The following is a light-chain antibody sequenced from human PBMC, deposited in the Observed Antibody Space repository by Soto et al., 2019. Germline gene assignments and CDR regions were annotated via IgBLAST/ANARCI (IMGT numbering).Light chain of an antibody. V-gene: IGLV2-23*02. J-gene: IGLJ1*01. CDR1: SSVVGSYNL. CDR2: EVS. CDR3: CSYAGSSTYV. Sequence: QSVLTQPASVSGSPGQSITICCTGTSSVVGSYNLVSWYQQHPGKAPNLMIYEVSKRPSGVSNRFSGSKSGNTASLTISGLQAEDEADYYCCSYAGSSTYVFRTGNKVTVL.